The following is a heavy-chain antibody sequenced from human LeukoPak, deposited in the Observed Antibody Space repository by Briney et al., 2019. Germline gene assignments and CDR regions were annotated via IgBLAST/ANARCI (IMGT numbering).Heavy chain of an antibody. J-gene: IGHJ5*02. CDR3: AREPNYGDLGWFDP. CDR2: INPNSGGT. Sequence: ASVKVSCKASGYTFTGYYMHWVRQAPGQGLEWMGWINPNSGGTNYAQKFQGRVTMTRDTSISTAYMELSRLRSDDTAAYYCAREPNYGDLGWFDPWGQGTLVTVSS. V-gene: IGHV1-2*02. CDR1: GYTFTGYY. D-gene: IGHD4-17*01.